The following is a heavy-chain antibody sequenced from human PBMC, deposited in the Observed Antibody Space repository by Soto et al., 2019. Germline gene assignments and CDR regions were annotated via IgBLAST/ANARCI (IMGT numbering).Heavy chain of an antibody. D-gene: IGHD3-22*01. CDR1: GGSISSSNW. V-gene: IGHV4-4*02. CDR2: IYHSGST. J-gene: IGHJ4*02. Sequence: SETLSLTCAVSGGSISSSNWWSWVRQPPGKGLEWIGEIYHSGSTNYNPSLKSRVTISVDKSENQFSLKLSSVTAADTAVYYCARVPREWLLRNIFDYWGQGTLVTVSS. CDR3: ARVPREWLLRNIFDY.